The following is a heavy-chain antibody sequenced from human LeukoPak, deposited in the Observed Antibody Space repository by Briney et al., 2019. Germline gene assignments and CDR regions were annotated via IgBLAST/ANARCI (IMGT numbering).Heavy chain of an antibody. CDR1: GGSISSSSYY. D-gene: IGHD6-13*01. J-gene: IGHJ4*02. CDR2: IYYSGST. Sequence: SETLSLTCTVSGGSISSSSYYWGWIRQPPGKGLEWIGSIYYSGSTYYNPSLKSRVTISVDTSKNQFSLKLSSVTAADTAVYYCARTTAIAAAGGDYWGQGTLVTVSS. V-gene: IGHV4-39*01. CDR3: ARTTAIAAAGGDY.